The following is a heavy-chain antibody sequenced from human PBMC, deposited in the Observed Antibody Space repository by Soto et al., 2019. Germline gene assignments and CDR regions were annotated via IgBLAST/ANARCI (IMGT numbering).Heavy chain of an antibody. CDR2: ISAYNGNT. Sequence: ASVKVSCKASGYTFTSYGISWVRQAPGQGLEWMGWISAYNGNTNYAQKLQGRVTMTTDTSTSTAYMELRSLRSDDTAVYYCARDNWNYEPVANHYYYYGMDFSCPGTTVTVFS. V-gene: IGHV1-18*01. CDR3: ARDNWNYEPVANHYYYYGMDF. D-gene: IGHD1-7*01. CDR1: GYTFTSYG. J-gene: IGHJ6*02.